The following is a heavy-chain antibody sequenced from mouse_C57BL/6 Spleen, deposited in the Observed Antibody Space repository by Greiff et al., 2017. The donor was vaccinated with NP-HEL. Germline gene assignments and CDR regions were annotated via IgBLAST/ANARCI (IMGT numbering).Heavy chain of an antibody. CDR3: AMDYGNWGFDY. CDR1: GYTFTSYW. J-gene: IGHJ2*01. V-gene: IGHV1-52*01. D-gene: IGHD2-1*01. CDR2: IDPSDSET. Sequence: QVQLKQPGAELVRPGSSVKLSCKASGYTFTSYWMHWVKQRPIQGLEWIGNIDPSDSETHYNQKFKDKATLTVDKSSSTAYMQLSSLTSEDSAVYYCAMDYGNWGFDYWGQGTTLTVSS.